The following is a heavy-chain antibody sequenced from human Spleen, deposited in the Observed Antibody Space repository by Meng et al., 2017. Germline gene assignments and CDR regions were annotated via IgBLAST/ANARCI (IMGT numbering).Heavy chain of an antibody. CDR2: ISASGGSK. CDR3: AKERGERIYCSGGSCYGCFDP. V-gene: IGHV3-23*01. D-gene: IGHD2-15*01. CDR1: GFTVTSNE. Sequence: GGSLRLSCAASGFTVTSNEMSWVRQAPGKGLEWVSGISASGGSKYYADSVKGRFTISRDNSKNTLYLQMNSLRAEDTAIYYCAKERGERIYCSGGSCYGCFDPWGQGTLVTVSS. J-gene: IGHJ5*02.